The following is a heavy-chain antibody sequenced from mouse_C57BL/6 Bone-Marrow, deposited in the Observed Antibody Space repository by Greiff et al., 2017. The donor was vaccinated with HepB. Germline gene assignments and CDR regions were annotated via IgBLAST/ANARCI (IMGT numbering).Heavy chain of an antibody. D-gene: IGHD2-1*01. CDR1: GFTFSSYA. J-gene: IGHJ3*01. Sequence: EVQVVESGGGLVKPGGSLKLSCAASGFTFSSYAMSWVRQTPEKRLEWVATISDGGSYTYYPDNVKGRFTISRDNAKNNLYLQMSHLKSEDTAMYYCARDPDGNGFAYWGQGTLVTVSA. CDR3: ARDPDGNGFAY. V-gene: IGHV5-4*01. CDR2: ISDGGSYT.